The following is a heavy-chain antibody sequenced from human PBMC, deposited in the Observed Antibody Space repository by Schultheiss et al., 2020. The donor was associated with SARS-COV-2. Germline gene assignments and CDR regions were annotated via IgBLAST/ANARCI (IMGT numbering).Heavy chain of an antibody. V-gene: IGHV4-59*12. CDR3: AKEYGSGSPDAFDI. Sequence: SETLSLSCAVYGGSFSGYYWSWIRQPPGKGLEWIGYIYYSGSTNYNPSLKSRVTISVDTSKNQFSLKLSSVTAADTAVYYCAKEYGSGSPDAFDIWGQGTMVTVSS. CDR1: GGSFSGYY. CDR2: IYYSGST. D-gene: IGHD3-10*01. J-gene: IGHJ3*02.